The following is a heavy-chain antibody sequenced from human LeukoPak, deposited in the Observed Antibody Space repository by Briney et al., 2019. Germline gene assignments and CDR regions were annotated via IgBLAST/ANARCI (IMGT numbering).Heavy chain of an antibody. CDR3: AREESSGWYDY. J-gene: IGHJ4*02. D-gene: IGHD6-19*01. V-gene: IGHV1-18*01. CDR1: GYTFTSYG. Sequence: ASVKVSCKASGYTFTSYGIGWVRQAPGQGLEWMGWINSYNANESYAKKLQGRVTMTTDTSTSTAHMELRSLRSDDTAVYYCAREESSGWYDYWGQGTLVTVPS. CDR2: INSYNANE.